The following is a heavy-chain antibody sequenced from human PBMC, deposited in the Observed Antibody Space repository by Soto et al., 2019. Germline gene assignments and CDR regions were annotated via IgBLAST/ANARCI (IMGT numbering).Heavy chain of an antibody. Sequence: EVQLVESGGGLVQPGRSLRLSCAASGFTFEDYAMHWVRQAPGKGLEWVSGISWNSGSIGYADSVKGRFTISRDNAKNSLYLQMNSLRAEDTALYYCAKGVAAWGYFDYWGQGTLVTVSS. CDR1: GFTFEDYA. CDR2: ISWNSGSI. V-gene: IGHV3-9*01. D-gene: IGHD2-15*01. J-gene: IGHJ4*02. CDR3: AKGVAAWGYFDY.